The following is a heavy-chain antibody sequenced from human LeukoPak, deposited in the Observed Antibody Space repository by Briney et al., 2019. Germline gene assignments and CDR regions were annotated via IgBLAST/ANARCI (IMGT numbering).Heavy chain of an antibody. CDR2: FDPEDGET. D-gene: IGHD6-13*01. J-gene: IGHJ4*02. V-gene: IGHV1-24*01. Sequence: FDPEDGETIYAQKFQGRVTMTEDTSTDTAYMELSSLRSEDTAVYYCATDGRQQLTLGWVWGQGTLVTVSS. CDR3: ATDGRQQLTLGWV.